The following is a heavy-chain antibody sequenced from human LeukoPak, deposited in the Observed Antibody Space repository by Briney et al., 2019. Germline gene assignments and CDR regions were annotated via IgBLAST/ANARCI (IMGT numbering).Heavy chain of an antibody. J-gene: IGHJ4*02. CDR3: ARLEYYYVSGNYYKLFDY. CDR1: GFTFSSYN. CDR2: ISSSGSTI. D-gene: IGHD3-10*01. V-gene: IGHV3-48*02. Sequence: SGGSLRLSRAASGFTFSSYNMNWVRQAPGKGLEWVSDISSSGSTIYFADSVKGRFTISRDNAKNSLYLQMNSLRDEDTAVYYCARLEYYYVSGNYYKLFDYWGQGTLVTVCS.